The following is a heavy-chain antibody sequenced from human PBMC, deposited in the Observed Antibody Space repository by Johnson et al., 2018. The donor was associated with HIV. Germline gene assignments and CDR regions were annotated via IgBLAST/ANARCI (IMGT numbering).Heavy chain of an antibody. Sequence: QMLLVESGGGLVQPGGSLRLSCAASGFIFSSYDIHWVRQAPGKGLEWVAVIWYDGSNKYYADSVKGRFTISRDNSKNTLYLQMNSLRDEDTAVYYCAKDVCNYWPDSFDIWCQGTMVTVSS. CDR2: IWYDGSNK. CDR3: AKDVCNYWPDSFDI. J-gene: IGHJ3*02. V-gene: IGHV3-30*02. CDR1: GFIFSSYD. D-gene: IGHD2-8*02.